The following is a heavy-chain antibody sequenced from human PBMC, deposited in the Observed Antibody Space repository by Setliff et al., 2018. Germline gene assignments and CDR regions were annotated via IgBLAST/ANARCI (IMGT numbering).Heavy chain of an antibody. Sequence: SETLSLTCTVSGGSISPYFWSWIRQPPGKGLEWIGYIYHNGNTNFNPSLKTRVTMSVDTSKNQFALNLRSVTAAVAAVYYCVRDRTAYSYGLDVWGQGTTVTVSS. CDR3: VRDRTAYSYGLDV. CDR1: GGSISPYF. D-gene: IGHD5-18*01. V-gene: IGHV4-59*01. J-gene: IGHJ6*02. CDR2: IYHNGNT.